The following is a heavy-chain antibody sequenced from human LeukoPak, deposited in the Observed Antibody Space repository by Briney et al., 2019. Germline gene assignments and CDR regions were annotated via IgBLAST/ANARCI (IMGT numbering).Heavy chain of an antibody. Sequence: ASVTVSCKASGYTFTGYYMHWVRQAPGQGLEWMGWINPNSGGTNYAQKFQGRVTMTRDTSISTAYMELSRLRSDDTAVYYCARVEDTAMNYYYGMDVWGQGTTVTVSS. J-gene: IGHJ6*02. CDR1: GYTFTGYY. D-gene: IGHD5-18*01. CDR2: INPNSGGT. CDR3: ARVEDTAMNYYYGMDV. V-gene: IGHV1-2*02.